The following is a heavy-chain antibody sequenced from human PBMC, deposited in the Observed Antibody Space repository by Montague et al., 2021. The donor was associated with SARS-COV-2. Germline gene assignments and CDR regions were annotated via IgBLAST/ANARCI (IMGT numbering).Heavy chain of an antibody. CDR3: ARQGRISMVLLNWFDP. D-gene: IGHD3-10*01. Sequence: SKTLSLTCTVSGGSISSSSYYWGWMRQPPGKGLEWIGSIDYSGSTYYNPSLKSRVTISVDASKNQFSLKLSSVTAADTAVYYCARQGRISMVLLNWFDPWGQGTLVTVSS. V-gene: IGHV4-39*01. CDR1: GGSISSSSYY. CDR2: IDYSGST. J-gene: IGHJ5*02.